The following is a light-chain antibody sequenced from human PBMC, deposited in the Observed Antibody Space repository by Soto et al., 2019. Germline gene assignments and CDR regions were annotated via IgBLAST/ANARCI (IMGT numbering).Light chain of an antibody. V-gene: IGLV2-14*01. CDR2: DVT. CDR1: RSDVGGYNY. J-gene: IGLJ1*01. Sequence: QSALTQPASVSGSPGQSITISCTGTRSDVGGYNYVYWHQQHPGKAPKLMIYDVTNRPSGVSDRFSGSKSGNTASLTISGLQAEDEADYYCCSYTSSRTYVFGAATKVTVL. CDR3: CSYTSSRTYV.